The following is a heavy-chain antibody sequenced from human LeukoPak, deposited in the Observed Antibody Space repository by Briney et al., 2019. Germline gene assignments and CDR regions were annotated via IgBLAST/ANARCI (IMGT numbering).Heavy chain of an antibody. D-gene: IGHD6-19*01. CDR3: ARETQFNYMNV. Sequence: SETLSLTCTVSSGSISSYYWSWIRQPPGKGLVWIRNTNCGERTNANTSLKSRVTISVDTSKNQFPLKLSSVTAADTAVYYCARETQFNYMNVWGKGTTVTISS. CDR1: SGSISSYY. J-gene: IGHJ6*03. V-gene: IGHV4-59*01. CDR2: TNCGERT.